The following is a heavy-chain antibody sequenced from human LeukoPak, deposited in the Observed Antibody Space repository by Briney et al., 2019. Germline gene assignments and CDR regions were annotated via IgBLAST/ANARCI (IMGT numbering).Heavy chain of an antibody. CDR3: ATNPYSSGYYYASVY. Sequence: ASVKVSCKASGGTFSSYAISWVRQAPGQGLEWMGGIIPIFGTANYAQKFQGRVTITADESTSTAYMELSSLRSEDTAVYYCATNPYSSGYYYASVYWGQGTLVTVSS. CDR1: GGTFSSYA. V-gene: IGHV1-69*13. J-gene: IGHJ4*02. CDR2: IIPIFGTA. D-gene: IGHD3-22*01.